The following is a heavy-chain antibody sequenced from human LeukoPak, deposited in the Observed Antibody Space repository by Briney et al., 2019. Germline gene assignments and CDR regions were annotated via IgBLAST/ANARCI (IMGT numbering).Heavy chain of an antibody. CDR3: ARETRLSIAARPLDY. J-gene: IGHJ4*02. V-gene: IGHV4-61*09. CDR2: IYTSGST. Sequence: SETLSLTCTVSGGSISSGSYYWSWIRRPAGKGLEWIGHIYTSGSTNYNPSLKSRVTISVDTSKNHFSLNLSSVTAADTAVYYCARETRLSIAARPLDYWGQGTLVTVSS. CDR1: GGSISSGSYY. D-gene: IGHD6-6*01.